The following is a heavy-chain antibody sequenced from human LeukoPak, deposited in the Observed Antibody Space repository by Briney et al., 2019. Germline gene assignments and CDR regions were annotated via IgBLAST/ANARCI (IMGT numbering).Heavy chain of an antibody. J-gene: IGHJ3*01. CDR3: AKDIQLST. Sequence: GGSLRLSCAASGFTFRDSAMTWVRHVPGKGVEWLSLISYSGGNAYYADSVKGRFTISRDNSENTLSLQMNSLRVEDTARYYCAKDIQLSTRGLGTMVTVSS. CDR1: GFTFRDSA. CDR2: ISYSGGNA. V-gene: IGHV3-23*01. D-gene: IGHD3-16*02.